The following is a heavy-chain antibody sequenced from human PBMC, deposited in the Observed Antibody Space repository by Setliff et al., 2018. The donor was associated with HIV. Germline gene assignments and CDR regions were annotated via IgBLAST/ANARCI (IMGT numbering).Heavy chain of an antibody. CDR3: TRNIGSGTYWGSWYYMDV. D-gene: IGHD1-26*01. Sequence: GGSLRLSCAASGLRFSNHAMSWVRQAPVKGLEWVSAISASGYSAYYADSLKGRFTISRDNSKSTLYLQMNSLRAEDTALYYCTRNIGSGTYWGSWYYMDVWGKGTTVTVSS. CDR2: ISASGYSA. J-gene: IGHJ6*03. V-gene: IGHV3-23*01. CDR1: GLRFSNHA.